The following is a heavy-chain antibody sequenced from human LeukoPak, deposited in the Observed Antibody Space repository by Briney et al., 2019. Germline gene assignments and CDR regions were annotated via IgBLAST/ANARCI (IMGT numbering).Heavy chain of an antibody. D-gene: IGHD3-10*01. CDR3: ARGRLRGVIRSGRDRDY. V-gene: IGHV4-34*01. CDR1: GLTFSSYA. J-gene: IGHJ4*02. CDR2: INHSGST. Sequence: GSLRLSCAASGLTFSSYAMSWVRQAPGKGLEWIGEINHSGSTNYNPSLKSRVTISVDTSKNQFSLKLSSVTATDTAVYYCARGRLRGVIRSGRDRDYWGQGTLVTVSS.